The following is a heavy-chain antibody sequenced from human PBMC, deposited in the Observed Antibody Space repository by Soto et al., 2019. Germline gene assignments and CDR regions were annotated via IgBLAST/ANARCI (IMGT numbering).Heavy chain of an antibody. CDR2: ISGSYYT. V-gene: IGHV3-11*05. J-gene: IGHJ4*02. CDR3: ARHGYGSTTTCYVPIDY. Sequence: QVRLVESGGGLVKPGGSLRLSCAASGFTFSDDYMSWFRQAPGKGLEGISYISGSYYTNYADSVKGRFTISRDNAKKSVYLQMNSLRAEDTAVYYCARHGYGSTTTCYVPIDYWGQGTLVTVFS. CDR1: GFTFSDDY. D-gene: IGHD2-2*03.